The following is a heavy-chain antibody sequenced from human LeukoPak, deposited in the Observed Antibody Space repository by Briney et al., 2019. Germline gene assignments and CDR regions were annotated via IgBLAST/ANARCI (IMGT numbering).Heavy chain of an antibody. V-gene: IGHV1-18*01. D-gene: IGHD3-10*01. J-gene: IGHJ6*02. CDR2: ISAYNGNT. CDR1: GYTFTSYG. Sequence: ASVKVSCKASGYTFTSYGISWVRQAPGQGLEWMGWISAYNGNTNYEQKLQGRVTMTTDTSTSTAYMELRSLRSDDTAVYYCARDNYGSGSYYNGYGMDVWGQGTTVTVSS. CDR3: ARDNYGSGSYYNGYGMDV.